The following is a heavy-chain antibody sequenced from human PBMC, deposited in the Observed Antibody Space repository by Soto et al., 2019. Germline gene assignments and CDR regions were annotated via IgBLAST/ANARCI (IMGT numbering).Heavy chain of an antibody. CDR1: GGSISSGGYY. D-gene: IGHD6-13*01. CDR2: IYYSGST. J-gene: IGHJ4*02. Sequence: QVQLQESGPGLVKPSQTLSLTCTVSGGSISSGGYYWSWIRQHPGKGLEWIGYIYYSGSTYYNPSLKRRVTISVDTFKHQFDLELSSVTAADTAVYYCARAAIAAAGPLFDYLGQGTLVTVSS. V-gene: IGHV4-31*03. CDR3: ARAAIAAAGPLFDY.